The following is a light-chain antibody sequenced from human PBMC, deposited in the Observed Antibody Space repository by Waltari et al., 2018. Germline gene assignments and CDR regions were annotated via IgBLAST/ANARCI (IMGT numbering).Light chain of an antibody. CDR2: KAS. Sequence: DIQMTQSPSTLSASVGDRVTITCRASQSISSWLAWYQQKPGTAPKLLFYKASSLQSGVPSRFSGSGSGTEFTLTISSLQPDDFATYFCQQYNSYSTFGPGTKVDIK. CDR1: QSISSW. CDR3: QQYNSYST. V-gene: IGKV1-5*03. J-gene: IGKJ3*01.